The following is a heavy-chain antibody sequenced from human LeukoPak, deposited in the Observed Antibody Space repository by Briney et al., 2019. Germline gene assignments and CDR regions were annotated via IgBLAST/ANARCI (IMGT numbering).Heavy chain of an antibody. Sequence: GGSLRLSCAASGFTFSSYAMSWVRQAPGKGLEWVSAISGSGGNTYYADSVKGRFTISRDNSKNTLYLQMNSLRAEDTAVYYCGTPPLRIAAAGTKYYYMDVWGKGTTVTVSS. J-gene: IGHJ6*03. CDR1: GFTFSSYA. D-gene: IGHD6-13*01. V-gene: IGHV3-23*01. CDR2: ISGSGGNT. CDR3: GTPPLRIAAAGTKYYYMDV.